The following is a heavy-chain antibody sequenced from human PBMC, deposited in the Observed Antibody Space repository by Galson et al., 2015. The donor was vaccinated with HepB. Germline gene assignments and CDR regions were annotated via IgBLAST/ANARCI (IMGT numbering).Heavy chain of an antibody. CDR2: IIPIFGTA. CDR3: ARVVVESYQPNNNWFDP. V-gene: IGHV1-69*13. CDR1: GGTFSSYA. J-gene: IGHJ5*02. D-gene: IGHD2-15*01. Sequence: SVKVSCKASGGTFSSYAISRVRQAPGQGLEWLGGIIPIFGTANYAQKFQGRVTITADESTSTAYMELSSLRSEDTAVYYCARVVVESYQPNNNWFDPWGQGTLVTVSS.